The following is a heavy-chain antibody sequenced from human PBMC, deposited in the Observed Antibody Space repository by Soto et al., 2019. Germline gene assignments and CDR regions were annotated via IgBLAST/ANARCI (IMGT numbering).Heavy chain of an antibody. CDR1: GVSFTSYT. CDR2: VFSSVSA. V-gene: IGHV4-4*07. CDR3: TRDGMTTGDT. J-gene: IGHJ4*02. D-gene: IGHD2-21*02. Sequence: PXATLSLTFIASGVSFTSYTGSWVRQPANKGLEWIGRVFSSVSATYSPSLKSRVRISMDTPENRISLKLDSVTAADAGVYYCTRDGMTTGDTWAPGTLVTVSS.